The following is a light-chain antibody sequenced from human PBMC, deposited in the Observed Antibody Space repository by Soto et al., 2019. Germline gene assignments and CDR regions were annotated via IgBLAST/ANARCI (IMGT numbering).Light chain of an antibody. V-gene: IGKV3-11*01. Sequence: EIVVTQSPATLSLSPGERATLSCRASQSVSYYFAWYQQKPGQAPRLLIYDASRRATAIPARFSGSGSGTDFTLTISSLEPEDFAVYYCHQRGQWPPTFGQGTKLEIK. CDR1: QSVSYY. J-gene: IGKJ2*01. CDR2: DAS. CDR3: HQRGQWPPT.